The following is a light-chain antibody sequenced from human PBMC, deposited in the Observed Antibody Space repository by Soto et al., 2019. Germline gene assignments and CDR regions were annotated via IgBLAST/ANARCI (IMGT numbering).Light chain of an antibody. V-gene: IGKV1-5*01. CDR2: GAS. J-gene: IGKJ1*01. CDR3: QHYNSYSEA. Sequence: DIQMIQSPSSLSASVGDRVTITCRASQSISSYLNWYQQKPGKAPQLLIYGASSLQSGVPSRFSGSGSGTEFTLTISSLQPDDFATYYCQHYNSYSEAFGQGTKVELK. CDR1: QSISSY.